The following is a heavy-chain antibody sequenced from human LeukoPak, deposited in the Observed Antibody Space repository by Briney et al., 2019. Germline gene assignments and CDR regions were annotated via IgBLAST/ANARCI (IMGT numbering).Heavy chain of an antibody. Sequence: SVKVSCKASGGTFSSYAISWVRQAPGQGLEWMGRIIPIFGTANYAQKFQGRGTITTDESTSTAYMELSSLRSEDTAVYCCATQAAAGTYWFDPWGQGTLVTVSS. CDR2: IIPIFGTA. J-gene: IGHJ5*02. CDR3: ATQAAAGTYWFDP. V-gene: IGHV1-69*05. CDR1: GGTFSSYA. D-gene: IGHD6-13*01.